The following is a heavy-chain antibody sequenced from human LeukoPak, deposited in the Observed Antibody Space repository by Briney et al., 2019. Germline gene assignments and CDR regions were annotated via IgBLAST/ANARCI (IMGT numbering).Heavy chain of an antibody. CDR3: ARIWFGELRVGMDV. J-gene: IGHJ6*04. CDR1: GFTFSSYG. CDR2: IWYDGSNK. V-gene: IGHV3-33*01. Sequence: PGRSLRLSCAASGFTFSSYGMHWVRQAPGKGLEWVAVIWYDGSNKYYADSVKGRFTISRDNAKNSLYLQMNSLGAEDTAVYYCARIWFGELRVGMDVWGKGTTVTVSS. D-gene: IGHD3-10*01.